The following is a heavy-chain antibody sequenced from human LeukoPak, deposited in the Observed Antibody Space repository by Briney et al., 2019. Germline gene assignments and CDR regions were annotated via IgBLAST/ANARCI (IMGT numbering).Heavy chain of an antibody. V-gene: IGHV3-21*01. J-gene: IGHJ5*02. Sequence: GGSLRLSCAASGFTFSSYSMNWVRQAPGKGLEWVSSISCSSRYIYYADSVKGRFTISGHNSKNSLYLQMNSLRAEDTAVYYCARDVATISNWFDPWGQGTLVTVSS. D-gene: IGHD5-24*01. CDR1: GFTFSSYS. CDR2: ISCSSRYI. CDR3: ARDVATISNWFDP.